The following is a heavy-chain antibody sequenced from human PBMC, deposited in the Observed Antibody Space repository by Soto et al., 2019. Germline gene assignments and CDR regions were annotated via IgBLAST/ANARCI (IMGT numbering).Heavy chain of an antibody. CDR1: GFSLTTSGVG. D-gene: IGHD3-3*01. CDR3: AHRVLRTVFGLVTTTAIYFDF. Sequence: QITLNESGPTQVKPRQTLTLTCTFSGFSLTTSGVGVGWIRQSPGKAPEWLALIYWDDDKRYSPSLKSRLTVTKYTSKNDVVLTMADLDPADTATYYCAHRVLRTVFGLVTTTAIYFDFWGQGTPVAVSS. V-gene: IGHV2-5*02. J-gene: IGHJ4*02. CDR2: IYWDDDK.